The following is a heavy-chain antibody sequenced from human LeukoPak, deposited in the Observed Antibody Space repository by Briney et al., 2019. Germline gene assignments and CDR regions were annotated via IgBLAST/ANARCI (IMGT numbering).Heavy chain of an antibody. CDR1: GYSLNTLS. Sequence: GASVKVSCKVSGYSLNTLSIHWVRQASGKGLEWMGHVDSEDGETKYAQRFQGRVTMTEDTSTDTAYMELGSLTSEDTAVYYCATDFRAGVIYAFDFWGQGTMVAVSS. CDR2: VDSEDGET. D-gene: IGHD3-22*01. CDR3: ATDFRAGVIYAFDF. V-gene: IGHV1-24*01. J-gene: IGHJ3*01.